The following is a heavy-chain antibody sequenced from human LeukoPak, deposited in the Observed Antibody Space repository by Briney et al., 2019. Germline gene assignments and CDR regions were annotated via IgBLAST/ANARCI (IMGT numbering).Heavy chain of an antibody. CDR1: GFTFSSYG. D-gene: IGHD4-11*01. J-gene: IGHJ6*03. CDR3: ARVDYSNYLLIYYYYYMDV. V-gene: IGHV3-30*03. Sequence: GSLRLSCAASGFTFSSYGMHWVRQAPGKGLEGVAVISYDGSNKYYADSVKGRFTISRDNAKNSLYLQMNSLRAEDTAVYYCARVDYSNYLLIYYYYYMDVWGKGTTVTVSS. CDR2: ISYDGSNK.